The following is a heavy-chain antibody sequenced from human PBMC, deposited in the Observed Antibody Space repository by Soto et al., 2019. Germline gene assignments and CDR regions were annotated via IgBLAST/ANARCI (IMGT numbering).Heavy chain of an antibody. CDR3: ARRNDFWSGYYTSGYYYYYGMDV. CDR1: GGSISSSSYY. Sequence: PSETLSLTCTVSGGSISSSSYYWGWIRQPPGKGLEWIGSIYYSGSTYYNPSLKSRVTISVDTSKNQFSLKLSSVTAADTAVYYCARRNDFWSGYYTSGYYYYYGMDVWGQGTTVT. V-gene: IGHV4-39*01. CDR2: IYYSGST. D-gene: IGHD3-3*01. J-gene: IGHJ6*02.